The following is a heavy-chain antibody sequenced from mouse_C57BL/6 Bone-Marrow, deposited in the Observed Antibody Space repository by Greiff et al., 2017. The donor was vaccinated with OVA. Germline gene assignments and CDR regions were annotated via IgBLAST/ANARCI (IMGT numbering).Heavy chain of an antibody. CDR3: ARRGGNRAWFAY. J-gene: IGHJ3*01. Sequence: EVKLVESGPELVKPGASVKISCKASGYTFTDYYMNWVKQSHGKSLEWIGDINPNNGGTSYNQKFKGKATLTVDKSSSTAYMELRSLTSEDSAVYYCARRGGNRAWFAYWGQGTLVTVSA. V-gene: IGHV1-26*01. CDR2: INPNNGGT. CDR1: GYTFTDYY.